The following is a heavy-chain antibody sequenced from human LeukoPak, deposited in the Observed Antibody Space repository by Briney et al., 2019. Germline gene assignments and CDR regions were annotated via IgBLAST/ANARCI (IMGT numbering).Heavy chain of an antibody. V-gene: IGHV3-74*01. CDR3: ARGTLLPRNYYGSGSFSH. D-gene: IGHD3-10*01. Sequence: HPGGSLRLSCAASGFTFTTYWMHWVRQAPGEGLVWVSRISSDGSNTDYADSVKGRFTISRDNAKNTLYLQMNSLRAEDTAVYFCARGTLLPRNYYGSGSFSHWGQGTLVTVSS. CDR2: ISSDGSNT. J-gene: IGHJ4*02. CDR1: GFTFTTYW.